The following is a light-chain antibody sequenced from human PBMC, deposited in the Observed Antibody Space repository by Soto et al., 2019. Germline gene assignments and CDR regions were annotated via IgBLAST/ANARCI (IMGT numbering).Light chain of an antibody. CDR3: QQYNSYSP. Sequence: DIQMTQSPSTLSASVCDRVPITCRASQSISSWLAWYQQKPGKAPKLLIYKASSLESGVPSRFSGSGSGTEFTLTISSLQPDDFATYYCQQYNSYSPVGQ. V-gene: IGKV1-5*03. J-gene: IGKJ1*01. CDR2: KAS. CDR1: QSISSW.